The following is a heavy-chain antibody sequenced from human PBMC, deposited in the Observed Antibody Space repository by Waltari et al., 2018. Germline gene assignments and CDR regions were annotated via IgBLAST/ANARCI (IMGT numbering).Heavy chain of an antibody. CDR1: GGTFSSYA. CDR3: ARAWFRELSRPYYGMDV. CDR2: IIPIFGTA. D-gene: IGHD3-10*01. Sequence: QVQLVQSGAEVKKPGSSVKVSCKASGGTFSSYAISWVRQAPGQGLEWMGGIIPIFGTANYAQKFQGRVTITTDESTSTAYMELSSLRSEDTAVYYCARAWFRELSRPYYGMDVWGQGTTVTVSS. J-gene: IGHJ6*02. V-gene: IGHV1-69*05.